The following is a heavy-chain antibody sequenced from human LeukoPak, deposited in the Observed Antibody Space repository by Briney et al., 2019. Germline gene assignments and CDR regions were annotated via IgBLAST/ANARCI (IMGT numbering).Heavy chain of an antibody. CDR3: ARVSSSSWYTPLGYYYYMDV. V-gene: IGHV4-4*07. CDR2: IYTSGST. CDR1: GGSISSYY. J-gene: IGHJ6*03. Sequence: PSETLSLTCTVSGGSISSYYWSWIRQPAGKGLEWIGRIYTSGSTNYNPSLKSRVTMSVDTSKNQFSLKLSSVTAADMAVYYSARVSSSSWYTPLGYYYYMDVWGKGTSVTVSS. D-gene: IGHD6-13*01.